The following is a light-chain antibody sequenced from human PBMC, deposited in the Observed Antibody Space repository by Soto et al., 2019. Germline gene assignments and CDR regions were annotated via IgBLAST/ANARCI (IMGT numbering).Light chain of an antibody. CDR1: QSVRSSY. CDR2: GAS. CDR3: QQYGSL. Sequence: DIVMTQTPLSLSVTPGRPASISCRPSQSVRSSYLAWYQQKPGQAPRLLIYGASSSATGIPDRFSGSASGTHFTLTISRLEPEDFAVYYCQQYGSLFGPGTKVDIK. J-gene: IGKJ3*01. V-gene: IGKV3-20*01.